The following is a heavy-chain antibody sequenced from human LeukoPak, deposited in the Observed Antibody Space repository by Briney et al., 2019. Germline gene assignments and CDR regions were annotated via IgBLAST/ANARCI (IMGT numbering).Heavy chain of an antibody. V-gene: IGHV4-39*01. CDR1: GGSISSNSYY. D-gene: IGHD2-15*01. CDR2: IYYSGNT. CDR3: ARLLYCSGGSCYHWDY. J-gene: IGHJ4*02. Sequence: SETLSLTCTVSGGSISSNSYYWGWIRQPPGKGLEWIGTIYYSGNTYYNPSLKSRVTISVDTSKNQFSLKLTSVTAADTAVYYCARLLYCSGGSCYHWDYWGQGTLVAVSS.